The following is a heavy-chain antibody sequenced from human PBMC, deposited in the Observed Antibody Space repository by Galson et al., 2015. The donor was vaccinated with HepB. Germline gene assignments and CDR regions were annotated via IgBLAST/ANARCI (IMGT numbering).Heavy chain of an antibody. D-gene: IGHD3-16*01. V-gene: IGHV1-18*01. J-gene: IGHJ4*02. Sequence: SVKVSCKASGYTFNIYGSIWVRQAPGQGLEGMGWISAYNGNTNYAQKLQGRVTMTTDTSTSTAYMELRSLRSDDTAVYYCATEGPTSFGVKKYYFDYWGQGTLVTVSS. CDR2: ISAYNGNT. CDR3: ATEGPTSFGVKKYYFDY. CDR1: GYTFNIYG.